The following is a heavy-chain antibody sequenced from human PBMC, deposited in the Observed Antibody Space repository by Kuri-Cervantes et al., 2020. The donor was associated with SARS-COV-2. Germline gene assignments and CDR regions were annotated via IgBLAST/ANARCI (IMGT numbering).Heavy chain of an antibody. D-gene: IGHD1-26*01. CDR1: GFTVSSNY. V-gene: IGHV3-66*01. CDR2: IYSGGST. CDR3: ASSGSPYYYYGMDV. J-gene: IGHJ6*02. Sequence: GASKISSCAASGFTVSSNYMCWVRQAPGRGLEMVSVIYSGGSTYYADSVKGRFTMSRDNSKNTLYLQMNSLRAEDTAVYYCASSGSPYYYYGMDVWGQGTTVHRLL.